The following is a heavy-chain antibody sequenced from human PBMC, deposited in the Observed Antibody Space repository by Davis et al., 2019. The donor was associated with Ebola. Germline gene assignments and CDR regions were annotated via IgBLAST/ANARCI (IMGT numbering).Heavy chain of an antibody. CDR1: GFTFSNYA. CDR3: AKDPPGGEYLDH. J-gene: IGHJ4*02. CDR2: ISYDGSNK. V-gene: IGHV3-30-3*01. D-gene: IGHD3-16*01. Sequence: GSLKISCAASGFTFSNYAMHWVRQAPGKGLEWVALISYDGSNKYYADSVKGRFTISRDNSKDTLYLEMNSLRTEDTAVYYCAKDPPGGEYLDHWGQGTLVTVSS.